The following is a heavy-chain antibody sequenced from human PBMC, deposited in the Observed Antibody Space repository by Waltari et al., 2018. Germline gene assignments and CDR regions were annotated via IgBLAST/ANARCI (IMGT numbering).Heavy chain of an antibody. CDR3: ARVHVAGATIGGGYYDRDV. J-gene: IGHJ6*03. CDR2: LYYRGSS. CDR1: GGSLRSRDYF. V-gene: IGHV4-30-4*08. D-gene: IGHD5-12*01. Sequence: QVQLQESGPGLVKPSQTLSLTCTVSGGSLRSRDYFWRWIRHPPGQGLEWVGLLYYRGSSYDNRSLKSRVTVSVDTPKNQFPLKGSSVTAADRAVYYCARVHVAGATIGGGYYDRDVGGKGTTVTVSS.